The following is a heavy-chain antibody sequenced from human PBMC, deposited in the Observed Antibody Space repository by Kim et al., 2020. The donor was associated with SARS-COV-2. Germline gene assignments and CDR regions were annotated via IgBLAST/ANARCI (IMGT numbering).Heavy chain of an antibody. Sequence: GGSLRLSCAASGFTVSSNYMSWVRQAPGKGLEWVSVIYSGGSTYYADSVKGRFTISRDNSKNTLYLQMNSLRAEDTAVYYCARETTVTDYGMDVWGQGTTVTVSS. CDR3: ARETTVTDYGMDV. CDR2: IYSGGST. CDR1: GFTVSSNY. J-gene: IGHJ6*02. V-gene: IGHV3-53*01. D-gene: IGHD4-4*01.